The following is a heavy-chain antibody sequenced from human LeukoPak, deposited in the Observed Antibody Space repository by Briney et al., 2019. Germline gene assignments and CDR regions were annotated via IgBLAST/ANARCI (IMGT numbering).Heavy chain of an antibody. Sequence: SGTLSLTCAVSGGSISSINWWTWVRQPPGKGLEWIGYIYHSGSTYYNPSLKSRVTISVDRSKNQFSLRLTSVTAADTAVYYCAREGYYDSSGYNWFDPWGQGTLVTVSS. CDR2: IYHSGST. J-gene: IGHJ5*02. D-gene: IGHD3-22*01. V-gene: IGHV4-4*02. CDR1: GGSISSINW. CDR3: AREGYYDSSGYNWFDP.